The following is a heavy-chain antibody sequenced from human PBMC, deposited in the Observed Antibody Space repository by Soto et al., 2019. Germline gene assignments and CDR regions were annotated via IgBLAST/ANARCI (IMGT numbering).Heavy chain of an antibody. CDR2: VTHSGTA. V-gene: IGHV4-30-2*01. J-gene: IGHJ4*02. CDR1: VGSISSGEFS. CDR3: ARIHWAQSSLDY. Sequence: TLSVTCAFSVGSISSGEFSLSWIRQPPGKGLEWIGYVTHSGTAYSIPSLNGRLTLSVDSSQTQFSLKLTSVTAADSAFYYCARIHWAQSSLDYWGRGILVTVSS. D-gene: IGHD6-19*01.